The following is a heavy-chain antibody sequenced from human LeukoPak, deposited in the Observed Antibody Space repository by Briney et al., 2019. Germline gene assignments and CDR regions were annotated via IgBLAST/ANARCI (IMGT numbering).Heavy chain of an antibody. CDR1: GGSISSSSYY. D-gene: IGHD3-10*01. V-gene: IGHV4-61*01. Sequence: SETLSLTCTVAGGSISSSSYYWIWIRQPPGKGLEWIGYIYNSGSTNNNPSLKSRVTISVDTSKKQFSLKLSSVTAADTAVYYCARETPYGSGSYPFDYWGQGILVTVSS. CDR3: ARETPYGSGSYPFDY. CDR2: IYNSGST. J-gene: IGHJ4*02.